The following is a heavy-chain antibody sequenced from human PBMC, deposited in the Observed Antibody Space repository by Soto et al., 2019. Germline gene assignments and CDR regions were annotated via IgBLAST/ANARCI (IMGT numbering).Heavy chain of an antibody. CDR3: ARGRIVATIDSANDAFDI. Sequence: QVQLVQSGAEVKKPGASVKVSCKASGYTFTSYGISWVRQAPGQGLEWMGWISAYNGNTNYAQKLQGRVTMTTDTSTSTAYMVLRSLRSDDTAVYYCARGRIVATIDSANDAFDIWGQGTMVTVSS. D-gene: IGHD5-12*01. CDR1: GYTFTSYG. J-gene: IGHJ3*02. V-gene: IGHV1-18*01. CDR2: ISAYNGNT.